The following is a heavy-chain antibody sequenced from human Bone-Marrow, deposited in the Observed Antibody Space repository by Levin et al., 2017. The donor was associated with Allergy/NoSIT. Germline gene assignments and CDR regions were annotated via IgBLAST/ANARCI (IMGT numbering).Heavy chain of an antibody. CDR1: GFSFNNYS. V-gene: IGHV3-21*01. J-gene: IGHJ3*02. Sequence: GGSLRLSCAASGFSFNNYSMNWVRQAPGKGLEWVSSISSRSSHIYYVDSVEGRFTISRDNAKSSLFLQMNSLRAEDTAVYYCASAKQGYIYDPFDMWGQGTLVTVSS. CDR3: ASAKQGYIYDPFDM. D-gene: IGHD5-18*01. CDR2: ISSRSSHI.